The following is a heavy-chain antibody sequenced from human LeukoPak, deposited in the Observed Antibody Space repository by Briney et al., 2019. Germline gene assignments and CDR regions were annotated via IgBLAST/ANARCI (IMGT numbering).Heavy chain of an antibody. Sequence: ASVKVSCKASRGTFSSYAITWVRQAPGQGLEWMGGIIPIFGTANYAQKFQGRVTITADEFTSTAYMELSSLRSEDTAVYYCARVAGGRYCSSTSCYMRGWFDPWGQGTLVTVSS. D-gene: IGHD2-2*02. V-gene: IGHV1-69*13. CDR1: RGTFSSYA. J-gene: IGHJ5*02. CDR2: IIPIFGTA. CDR3: ARVAGGRYCSSTSCYMRGWFDP.